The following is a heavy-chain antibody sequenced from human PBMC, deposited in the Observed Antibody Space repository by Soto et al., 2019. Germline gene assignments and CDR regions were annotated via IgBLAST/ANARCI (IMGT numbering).Heavy chain of an antibody. CDR3: ANGYCSGGHCYTTFEY. CDR2: ISGGGDGK. J-gene: IGHJ4*01. V-gene: IGHV3-23*01. D-gene: IGHD2-15*01. CDR1: GLTFSRYA. Sequence: VRALRVSRAAWGLTFSRYARSCVHQAPGKGMEWVSPISGGGDGKYHADSVKGRFTISRDNSKNTLYLQMTGLRAEDTAVYYCANGYCSGGHCYTTFEYWGHGTLVTVS.